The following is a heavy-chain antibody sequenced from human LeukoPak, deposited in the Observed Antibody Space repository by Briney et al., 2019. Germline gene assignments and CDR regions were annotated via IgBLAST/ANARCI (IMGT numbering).Heavy chain of an antibody. CDR2: IYYSGST. D-gene: IGHD5-24*01. CDR1: GGSISSGGYY. J-gene: IGHJ4*02. Sequence: SETLSLTCTVSGGSISSGGYYWSWIRQHAGKGLEWIGYIYYSGSTYYNPSLKSRVTISVDTSKNQFSLKLSSVTAADTAVYYCARIISSEMATISGFYFDYWGQGTLVTVSS. V-gene: IGHV4-31*03. CDR3: ARIISSEMATISGFYFDY.